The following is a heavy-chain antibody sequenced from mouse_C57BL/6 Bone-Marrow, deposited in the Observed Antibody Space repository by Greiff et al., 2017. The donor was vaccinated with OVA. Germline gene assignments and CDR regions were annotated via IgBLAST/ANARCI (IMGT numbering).Heavy chain of an antibody. CDR1: GYTFTDYY. D-gene: IGHD2-2*01. CDR2: INPNNGGT. V-gene: IGHV1-26*01. Sequence: VQLQQSGPELVKPGASVKISCKASGYTFTDYYMNWVKQSHGKSLEWIGDINPNNGGTSYNQKFKGKATLTVDKSSSTAYMELRSLTSEDSAVYYCARQGYDYWGQGTTLTVSS. J-gene: IGHJ2*01. CDR3: ARQGYDY.